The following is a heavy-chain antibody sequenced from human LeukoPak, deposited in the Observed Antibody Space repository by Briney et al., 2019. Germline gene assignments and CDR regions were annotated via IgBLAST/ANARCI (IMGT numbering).Heavy chain of an antibody. V-gene: IGHV3-7*01. CDR1: GFTFSSYW. CDR2: IKQDGSEK. J-gene: IGHJ4*02. CDR3: VRTRGWAYFDY. Sequence: GGSLRLSCAASGFTFSSYWMSWVRQAPGKGLEWVANIKQDGSEKYSVDSVRGRFTISRDNAKNSLYLQMDSLRAEDTAVYYCVRTRGWAYFDYWGQGTLVTVSS. D-gene: IGHD6-19*01.